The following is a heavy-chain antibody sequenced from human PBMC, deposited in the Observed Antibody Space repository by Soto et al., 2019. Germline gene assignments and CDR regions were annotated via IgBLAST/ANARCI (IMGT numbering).Heavy chain of an antibody. CDR1: GGSISSSNW. CDR2: IYHSGST. V-gene: IGHV4-4*02. D-gene: IGHD3-22*01. J-gene: IGHJ6*02. CDR3: ARDQWGDSSGYYYYYYGMDV. Sequence: QVQLQESGPGLVKPSGTLSLTCAVSGGSISSSNWWSWVRQPPGKGLEWIGEIYHSGSTNYNPSLKSRVTISVDKSKNQFSLKLSSVTAADTAVYYCARDQWGDSSGYYYYYYGMDVWGQGTTVTVSS.